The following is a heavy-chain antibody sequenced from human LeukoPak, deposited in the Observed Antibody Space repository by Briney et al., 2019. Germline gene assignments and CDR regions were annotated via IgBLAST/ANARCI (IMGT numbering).Heavy chain of an antibody. CDR2: GSYSGGA. V-gene: IGHV4-59*08. D-gene: IGHD3-10*01. J-gene: IGHJ4*02. CDR1: GGSVTIDS. CDR3: ARTAIRGFLLSVD. Sequence: SETLSLTCTVSGGSVTIDSWTWIRQPPGKGLDWIGYGSYSGGADYNPSLKSRVTMSSDTSKNQFSLKLTSVTAADTAFYYCARTAIRGFLLSVDWGRGTLVTVSS.